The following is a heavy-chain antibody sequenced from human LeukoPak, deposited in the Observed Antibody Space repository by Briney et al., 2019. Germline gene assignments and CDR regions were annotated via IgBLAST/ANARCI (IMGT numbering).Heavy chain of an antibody. V-gene: IGHV4-4*07. Sequence: SETLSLTCTVSGGSISSYYWSWIRQPAGKGLEWIGRICTSGSTNYNPSLKSRVTMSVDTSKNQFSLKLSSVTAADTAVYYCAGAKLYYYGSGSYYHGYNWFDPWGQGTLVTVSS. CDR1: GGSISSYY. CDR3: AGAKLYYYGSGSYYHGYNWFDP. D-gene: IGHD3-10*01. J-gene: IGHJ5*02. CDR2: ICTSGST.